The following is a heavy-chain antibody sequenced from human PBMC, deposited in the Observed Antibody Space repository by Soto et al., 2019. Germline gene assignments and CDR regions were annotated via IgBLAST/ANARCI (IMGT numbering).Heavy chain of an antibody. D-gene: IGHD6-13*01. V-gene: IGHV3-9*01. Sequence: EMELVESGGGFIEPGRSLRLSCAASGFTFDDYAIHWVRQAPGKGLEGVSGISWDSAVIDYAVSVKGRFTIGRDNARNSLYLHMNNLRPEDTALYFCAKDRGSSSWDPIFDFWGRGTLVTVSS. J-gene: IGHJ4*02. CDR2: ISWDSAVI. CDR1: GFTFDDYA. CDR3: AKDRGSSSWDPIFDF.